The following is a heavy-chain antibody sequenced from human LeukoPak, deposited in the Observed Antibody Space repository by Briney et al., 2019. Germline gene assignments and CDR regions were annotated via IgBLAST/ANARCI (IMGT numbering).Heavy chain of an antibody. CDR2: ISSSGSTI. CDR1: GFTFSSYE. V-gene: IGHV3-48*03. CDR3: ARRSPNYYFDY. Sequence: GGSLRLSCAASGFTFSSYEMNWVRQAPGKGLEWVSYISSSGSTIYYADSVKGRFTISRDNAKNSLYLQMNSLRAEDTAVYYCARRSPNYYFDYWGQGTPVTVSS. J-gene: IGHJ4*02.